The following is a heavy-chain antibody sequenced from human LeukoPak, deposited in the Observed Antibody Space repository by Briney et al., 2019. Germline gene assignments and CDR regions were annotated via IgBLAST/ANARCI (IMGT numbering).Heavy chain of an antibody. J-gene: IGHJ3*02. D-gene: IGHD6-6*01. CDR1: GFTFSRYW. CDR3: ARLYSSSSGKAFDI. V-gene: IGHV3-74*01. Sequence: GGSLKLSCAASGFTFSRYWMHWLRQAPGKGLVWVSRISTDGSSTSYADSVKGRFTISRDNAKNSLYLQMNSLRAEDTAVYYCARLYSSSSGKAFDIWGQGTMVTSSS. CDR2: ISTDGSST.